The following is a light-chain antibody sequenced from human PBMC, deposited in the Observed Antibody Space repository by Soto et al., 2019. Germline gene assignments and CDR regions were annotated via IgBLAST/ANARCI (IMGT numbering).Light chain of an antibody. CDR1: QPVDRW. Sequence: IQLTQSPSSVSASVGDRVTITCRASQPVDRWLAWYQQKPGKAPNVVLYGASSLQSGVHSRFSGYGSGTEVFLTLSSLQPEDFATYYCQQSRNFPYTFGQGTKLE. CDR2: GAS. V-gene: IGKV1-12*01. CDR3: QQSRNFPYT. J-gene: IGKJ2*01.